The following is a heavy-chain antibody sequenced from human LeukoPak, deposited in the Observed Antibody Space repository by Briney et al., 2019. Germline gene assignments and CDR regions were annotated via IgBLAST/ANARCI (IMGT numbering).Heavy chain of an antibody. D-gene: IGHD4-17*01. CDR2: ISVYNTNT. CDR3: ARGYDYGDYVGDFDY. J-gene: IGHJ4*02. CDR1: GHSFTAYY. V-gene: IGHV1-18*04. Sequence: ASVKVSCKASGHSFTAYYMHWVRQAPGQGLEWMGWISVYNTNTKYAQKLQGRVTMTTDRSTSTAYMELRSLRSDDTAVYYCARGYDYGDYVGDFDYWGQGTLVTVSS.